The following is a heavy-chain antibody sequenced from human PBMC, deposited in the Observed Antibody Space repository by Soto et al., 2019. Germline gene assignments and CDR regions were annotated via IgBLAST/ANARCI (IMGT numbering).Heavy chain of an antibody. Sequence: QVQLVQSGAEVKNPGASVKVSCKASGYTFTTYYMHWLRQARGQGLEWMGIITPIDGSTRYDQKFQNRVTMTRDTSTSTIYMEPVSLRSEDTAVYYCARAVSTKPATIDYWGKGTLVTVSS. CDR2: ITPIDGST. CDR3: ARAVSTKPATIDY. J-gene: IGHJ4*02. CDR1: GYTFTTYY. V-gene: IGHV1-46*01. D-gene: IGHD4-17*01.